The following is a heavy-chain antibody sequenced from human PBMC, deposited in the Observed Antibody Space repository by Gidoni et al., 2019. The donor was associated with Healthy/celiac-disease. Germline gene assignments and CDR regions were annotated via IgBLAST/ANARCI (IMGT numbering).Heavy chain of an antibody. V-gene: IGHV3-21*01. Sequence: EVQLVESGGGLVKPGGSLRLSCAASGFTFSSYSMNWVRQAPGKGLAWVSSISSSSSYIYYADSVKGRFTISRDNAKNSLYLQMNSLRADDTAVYYCARDFPYSSGWSFDYWGQGTLVTVSS. CDR3: ARDFPYSSGWSFDY. D-gene: IGHD6-19*01. CDR2: ISSSSSYI. J-gene: IGHJ4*02. CDR1: GFTFSSYS.